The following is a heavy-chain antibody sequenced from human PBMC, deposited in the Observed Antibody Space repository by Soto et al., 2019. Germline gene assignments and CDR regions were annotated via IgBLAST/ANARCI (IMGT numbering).Heavy chain of an antibody. D-gene: IGHD3-22*01. CDR3: ARATRITMIGPLYYFDY. J-gene: IGHJ4*02. Sequence: SETLSLTCTVSGGSISSYYWSWIRQPPGKGLEWIGYIYYSGSTNYNPSLKSRVTISVDTSKNQFSLKLSSVTAADTAVYYCARATRITMIGPLYYFDYWGQGTLVTVSS. V-gene: IGHV4-59*01. CDR2: IYYSGST. CDR1: GGSISSYY.